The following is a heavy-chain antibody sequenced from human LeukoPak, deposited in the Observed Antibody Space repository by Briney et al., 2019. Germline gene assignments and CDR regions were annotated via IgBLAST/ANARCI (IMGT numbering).Heavy chain of an antibody. CDR1: GGSITSNSYY. J-gene: IGHJ3*02. CDR2: LYYTGST. Sequence: SETLSLTCTVSGGSITSNSYYWAWIRQPPGKGLEWIGSLYYTGSTNYSPSLKSRVTISGDTSKNQFSLKLNSVTAADTAVYYCARAIYDSSGFYQDYAFDIWGQGTMVTVSS. CDR3: ARAIYDSSGFYQDYAFDI. V-gene: IGHV4-39*01. D-gene: IGHD3-22*01.